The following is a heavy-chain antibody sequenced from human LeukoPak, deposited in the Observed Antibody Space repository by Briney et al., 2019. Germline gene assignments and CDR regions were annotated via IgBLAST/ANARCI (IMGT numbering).Heavy chain of an antibody. V-gene: IGHV3-30-3*01. J-gene: IGHJ4*02. Sequence: GRSLRLSCAASGFTFSSYAMHWVRQAPGKGLEWVAVISYDGSNKYYADSVKGRFTISRDNSKYTLYLQMNSLRAEDTAVYYCAREYSSSWYIMGDYWGQGTLVTVSS. CDR2: ISYDGSNK. CDR1: GFTFSSYA. D-gene: IGHD6-13*01. CDR3: AREYSSSWYIMGDY.